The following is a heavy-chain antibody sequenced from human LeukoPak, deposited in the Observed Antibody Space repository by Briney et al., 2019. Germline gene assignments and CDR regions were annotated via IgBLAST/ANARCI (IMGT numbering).Heavy chain of an antibody. Sequence: PGGSLRLSCAASGFTFSSYGMHWVRQAPGKGLEWVAVIWYDGSNKYYADSVKGRFTISRDNSKNTLYLQMNSLRAEDTAVYYCARDSVPPPTTVIRSFYYYYGMDVWGQGTTVTVSS. CDR2: IWYDGSNK. V-gene: IGHV3-33*01. CDR3: ARDSVPPPTTVIRSFYYYYGMDV. CDR1: GFTFSSYG. D-gene: IGHD4-11*01. J-gene: IGHJ6*02.